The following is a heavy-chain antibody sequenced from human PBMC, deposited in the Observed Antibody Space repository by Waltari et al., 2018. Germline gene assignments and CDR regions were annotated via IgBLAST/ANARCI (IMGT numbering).Heavy chain of an antibody. CDR3: AKEGGVIVGATMEFDY. J-gene: IGHJ4*02. V-gene: IGHV3-23*01. D-gene: IGHD1-26*01. Sequence: EVQLLESGGGWVQPGGYLRRSCAASGITFSSYAMSWGRKTPGKGLEWVSAISGSGGGTYYADSVKGRFTLSRDNSKNTLYLQLNSLRAEDTAVYYCAKEGGVIVGATMEFDYWGQGPLVTVSS. CDR1: GITFSSYA. CDR2: ISGSGGGT.